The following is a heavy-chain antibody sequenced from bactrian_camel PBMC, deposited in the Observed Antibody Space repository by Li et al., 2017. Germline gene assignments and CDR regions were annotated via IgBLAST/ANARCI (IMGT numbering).Heavy chain of an antibody. J-gene: IGHJ4*01. Sequence: HVQLVESGGGLVQPGGSLRLSCAASGFTFSSLFMNWVRQAPGKGLEWVASFYSDGVQTYYADSVNGRFTISRDESTSTVFLQLNSLKTEDSAKYYRTPGVYWGQGTQVTVS. V-gene: IGHV3S6*01. CDR3: TPGVY. D-gene: IGHD2*01. CDR2: FYSDGVQT. CDR1: GFTFSSLF.